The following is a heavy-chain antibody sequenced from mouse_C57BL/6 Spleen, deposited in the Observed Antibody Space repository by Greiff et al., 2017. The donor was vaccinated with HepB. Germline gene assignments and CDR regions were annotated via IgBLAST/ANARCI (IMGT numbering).Heavy chain of an antibody. CDR3: ARSDGYYDYAMDY. CDR2: IHPNSGST. D-gene: IGHD2-3*01. CDR1: GYTFTSYW. V-gene: IGHV1-64*01. J-gene: IGHJ4*01. Sequence: QVQLQQPGAELVKPGASVKLSCKASGYTFTSYWMHWVKQRPGQGLEWIGMIHPNSGSTNYNEKFKSKATLTVDKSSSTAYMQLSSLTSEDSAVYYCARSDGYYDYAMDYWGQGTSVTVSS.